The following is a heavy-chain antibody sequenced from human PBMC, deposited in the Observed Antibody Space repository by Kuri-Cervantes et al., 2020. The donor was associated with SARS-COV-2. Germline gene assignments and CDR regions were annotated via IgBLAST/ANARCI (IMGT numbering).Heavy chain of an antibody. CDR3: AREDYHYGMDV. Sequence: ETLSLTCAASGFTFSSYAMSWVRQAPGKGLEWVSAISGSGGSTYYADSVKGRFTISRENAKNSLYLQMNSLRAGDTAVYYCAREDYHYGMDVWGQGTTVTVSS. CDR1: GFTFSSYA. V-gene: IGHV3-23*01. J-gene: IGHJ6*02. CDR2: ISGSGGST.